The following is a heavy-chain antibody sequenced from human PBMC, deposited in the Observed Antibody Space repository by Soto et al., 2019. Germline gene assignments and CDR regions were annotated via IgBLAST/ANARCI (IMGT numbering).Heavy chain of an antibody. D-gene: IGHD3-10*01. V-gene: IGHV1-18*01. Sequence: HLVQSGPEVKKPGASVTVSCKTSGDTFTNFGLSWVRQAPGQGLEWMGWIATYNSNRNYAQKFQGRLTLTTDTSTSTADIELKSLGYDDTAVYYCARVLRGVVNWFDPWGQGTLVTVSS. J-gene: IGHJ5*02. CDR2: IATYNSNR. CDR3: ARVLRGVVNWFDP. CDR1: GDTFTNFG.